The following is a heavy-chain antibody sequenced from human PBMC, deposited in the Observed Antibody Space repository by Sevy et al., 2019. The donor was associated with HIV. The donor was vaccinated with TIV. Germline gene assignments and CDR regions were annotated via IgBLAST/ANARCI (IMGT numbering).Heavy chain of an antibody. CDR1: GFTFDDFA. J-gene: IGHJ4*02. V-gene: IGHV3-9*01. CDR2: LNWDSGSV. D-gene: IGHD6-19*01. CDR3: AKDIGASGIAVVAN. Sequence: CLRLSCAASGFTFDDFAMHCVRQVPGKGLEWVSGLNWDSGSVAYADSVKGRFTISRDNAKNALFLQMNSLRAENTALYYCAKDIGASGIAVVANWGQGIEVSVSS.